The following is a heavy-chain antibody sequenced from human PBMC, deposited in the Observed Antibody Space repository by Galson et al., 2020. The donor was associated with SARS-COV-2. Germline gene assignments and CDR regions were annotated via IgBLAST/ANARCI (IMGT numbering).Heavy chain of an antibody. Sequence: SPTLSLTCTVSGGPISSYYWSWIRQPPGKGLEWIGYIYYSGSTNYNPSLKSRVTISVDTSKNQFSLKLSSVTAADTAVYYCARGDVDIGLRYYFDYWGQGTLVTVSS. J-gene: IGHJ4*02. CDR2: IYYSGST. CDR3: ARGDVDIGLRYYFDY. V-gene: IGHV4-59*01. D-gene: IGHD5-12*01. CDR1: GGPISSYY.